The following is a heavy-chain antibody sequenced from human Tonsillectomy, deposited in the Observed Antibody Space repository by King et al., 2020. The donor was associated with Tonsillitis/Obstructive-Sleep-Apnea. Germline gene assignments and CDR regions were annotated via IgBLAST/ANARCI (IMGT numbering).Heavy chain of an antibody. CDR1: GGVIISYY. D-gene: IGHD6-6*01. J-gene: IGHJ5*02. Sequence: VQLQESGPGLVKPSETLSLTCKVSGGVIISYYWSWIRQSPGRGLEWIGHIYYTGNTNYSPSLKSRVTMSVDTSKNQFSLRLSSVTAADTAMYYCARGMIATRPPNWFDPWGQGTLVTVSS. V-gene: IGHV4-59*01. CDR3: ARGMIATRPPNWFDP. CDR2: IYYTGNT.